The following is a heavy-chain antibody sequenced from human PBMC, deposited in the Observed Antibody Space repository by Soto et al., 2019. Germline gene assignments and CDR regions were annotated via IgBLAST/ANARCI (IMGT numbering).Heavy chain of an antibody. CDR1: GYTFTSYG. CDR2: ISAYNGNT. D-gene: IGHD3-3*01. J-gene: IGHJ4*02. V-gene: IGHV1-18*01. Sequence: QVQLVQSGAEVKKPGASVKVSCKASGYTFTSYGISWVRQAPGQGLEWMGWISAYNGNTNYAQKLQGRVTMTTDTSTSTAYTELRSLRSDDTAVYYCARDRRVDYDFWSGYYHYFDYWGQGTLVTVSS. CDR3: ARDRRVDYDFWSGYYHYFDY.